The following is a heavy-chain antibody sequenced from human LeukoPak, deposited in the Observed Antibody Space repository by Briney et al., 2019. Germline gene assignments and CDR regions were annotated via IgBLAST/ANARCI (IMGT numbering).Heavy chain of an antibody. CDR3: ARRPPYDSSGYYQDY. CDR1: GGFISSSSYY. D-gene: IGHD3-22*01. V-gene: IGHV4-39*01. J-gene: IGHJ4*02. Sequence: TSETLSLTCTVSGGFISSSSYYWGWIRRPPGKGLEWIGNIYYSGSTYYNPSLKIRVTISVDTSKNQFSLKLSSVTAADTAVYYCARRPPYDSSGYYQDYWGQGTLVTVSS. CDR2: IYYSGST.